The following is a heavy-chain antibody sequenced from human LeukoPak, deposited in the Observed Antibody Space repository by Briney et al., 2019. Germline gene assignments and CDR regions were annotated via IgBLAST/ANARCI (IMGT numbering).Heavy chain of an antibody. V-gene: IGHV1-8*01. CDR1: GYTFTSYD. CDR2: MNPNSGNT. CDR3: ARGQIIRSGSSYYFDY. J-gene: IGHJ4*02. Sequence: ASVKVSCKASGYTFTSYDINWVRQAPGQGLEWMGWMNPNSGNTGYAQKFQGRVTMTRNTSISTAYMELSSLRSEDTAVYYCARGQIIRSGSSYYFDYWGQGTLVTVSS. D-gene: IGHD1-26*01.